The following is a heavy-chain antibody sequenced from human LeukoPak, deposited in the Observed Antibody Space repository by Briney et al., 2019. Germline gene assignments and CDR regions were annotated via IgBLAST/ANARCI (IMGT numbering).Heavy chain of an antibody. V-gene: IGHV3-30*04. CDR2: ISADGSDE. D-gene: IGHD5-24*01. CDR1: RLILIAVV. CDR3: GREWARDGYTRDFDY. J-gene: IGHJ4*02. Sequence: PGRSLRLSSAASRLILIAVVLNWVRQAPGKGLEWVAVISADGSDEYYADSVKGRFTISIDNSKNTLYLQMNSLRAADTAVYYCGREWARDGYTRDFDYWGQGSVVTVSS.